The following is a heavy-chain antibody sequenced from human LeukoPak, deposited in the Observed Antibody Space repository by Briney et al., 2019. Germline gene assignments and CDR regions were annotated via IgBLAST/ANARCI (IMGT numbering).Heavy chain of an antibody. D-gene: IGHD3-10*01. V-gene: IGHV4-4*07. CDR2: IYTSGST. CDR1: GGSISSYY. Sequence: PSETLSLTCTVSGGSISSYYWSWIRQPAGKGLEWIGRIYTSGSTNYNPSLKSRVTTSVDTSKNQFSLKLSSVTAADTAVFYCARRLGVWFGLGYMDVWGKGTTVTISS. CDR3: ARRLGVWFGLGYMDV. J-gene: IGHJ6*03.